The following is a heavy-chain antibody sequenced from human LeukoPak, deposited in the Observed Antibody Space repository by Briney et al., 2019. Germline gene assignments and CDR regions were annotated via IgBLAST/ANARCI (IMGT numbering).Heavy chain of an antibody. Sequence: SGTLSLTCAVSGGSINNYWWSWVRQPPGKGLEWIGEIYHSGSTNYNSSLKSRVTISVDRSNNQFSLKLSSVTAADTADYYCARHGSGYNAMDVWGQGTTVTVSS. V-gene: IGHV4-4*02. CDR1: GGSINNYW. D-gene: IGHD3-10*01. CDR3: ARHGSGYNAMDV. CDR2: IYHSGST. J-gene: IGHJ6*02.